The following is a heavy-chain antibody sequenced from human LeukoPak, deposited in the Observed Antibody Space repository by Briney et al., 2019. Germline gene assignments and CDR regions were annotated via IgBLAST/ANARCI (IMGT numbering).Heavy chain of an antibody. J-gene: IGHJ4*02. V-gene: IGHV3-7*03. CDR1: GFTFSSYW. D-gene: IGHD3-10*01. Sequence: GGSLRLSCAASGFTFSSYWLNWVRQTPGKGLEWVANIKEDGSEKYHVGSVKGRFTISRDNAKSSLYLQMNSLRAEDTALYYCARSIMGGGAFDYWGQGTQVTVSS. CDR3: ARSIMGGGAFDY. CDR2: IKEDGSEK.